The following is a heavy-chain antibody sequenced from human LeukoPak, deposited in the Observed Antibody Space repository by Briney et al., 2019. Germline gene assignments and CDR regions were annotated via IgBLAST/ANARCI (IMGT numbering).Heavy chain of an antibody. CDR2: IKYDGNEE. V-gene: IGHV3-7*01. CDR3: KSGGAAPGSFDY. Sequence: GGSLRLSCAASGFTFSSYWMSWMRQAPGKGLEWVANIKYDGNEEYYVDSVRGRLTISRDNAKNSLYLQLNSLRVEDTAVYYCKSGGAAPGSFDYWGQGTLVTVSP. J-gene: IGHJ4*02. D-gene: IGHD1-1*01. CDR1: GFTFSSYW.